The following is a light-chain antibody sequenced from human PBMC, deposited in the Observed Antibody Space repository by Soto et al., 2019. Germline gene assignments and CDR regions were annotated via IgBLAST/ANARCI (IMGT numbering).Light chain of an antibody. CDR1: QSISTY. Sequence: DIQMTQSPSSLSASVGNRVTITCRASQSISTYLNWYQKKPGKAPNLLIYAASSLQSGVPSRFSGSGSGTDFTLTISSLQPEDFATYYCQQSCSSPPTFGQGTKVDIK. CDR3: QQSCSSPPT. J-gene: IGKJ1*01. V-gene: IGKV1-39*01. CDR2: AAS.